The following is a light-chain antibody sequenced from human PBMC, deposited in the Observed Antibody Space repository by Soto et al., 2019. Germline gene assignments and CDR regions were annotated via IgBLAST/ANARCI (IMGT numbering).Light chain of an antibody. CDR2: EGS. V-gene: IGLV2-23*03. Sequence: QSALTQPASVSGSPGQSITISCTGTSSDVGSYNLVSWYQQHPGKAPKLMIYEGSKRPSGVSNRFSGSKSGNTASLTISGLQAEDEADYYCCSYAGSSTFLVFSGGTKLTVL. J-gene: IGLJ2*01. CDR1: SSDVGSYNL. CDR3: CSYAGSSTFLV.